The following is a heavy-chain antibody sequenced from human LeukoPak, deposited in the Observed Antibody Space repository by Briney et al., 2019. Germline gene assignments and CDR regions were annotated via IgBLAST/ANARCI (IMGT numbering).Heavy chain of an antibody. CDR3: VRGKGSGTYYGFDY. D-gene: IGHD3-10*01. CDR1: GYTFTKFW. CDR2: IYPYESDA. V-gene: IGHV5-51*03. Sequence: GESLKISCETSGYTFTKFWVGGVRQTPGKGREWLGMIYPYESDARYSPSFQGQVTMSVDKSISIVYLHWSSLKASDTAIYYCVRGKGSGTYYGFDYWGQGTVVSVVS. J-gene: IGHJ4*02.